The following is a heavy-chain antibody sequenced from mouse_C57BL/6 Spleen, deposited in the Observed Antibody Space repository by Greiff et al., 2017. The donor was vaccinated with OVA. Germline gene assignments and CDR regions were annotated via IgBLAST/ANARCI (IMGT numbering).Heavy chain of an antibody. CDR3: AIWGIDTVVEGY. D-gene: IGHD1-1*01. Sequence: VQLQQPGAELVKPGASVKVSCKASGYTFTSYWMHWVKQRPGQGLEWIGRIHPSDSDTNYNQKFKGKATLTVDKSSSTAYKQLGSLTSEDSAVYYCAIWGIDTVVEGYWGQGTTLTVSS. V-gene: IGHV1-74*01. J-gene: IGHJ2*01. CDR2: IHPSDSDT. CDR1: GYTFTSYW.